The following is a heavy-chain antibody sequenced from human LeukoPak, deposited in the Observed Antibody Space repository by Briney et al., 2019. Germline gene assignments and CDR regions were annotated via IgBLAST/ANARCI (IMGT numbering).Heavy chain of an antibody. CDR3: ARTYYDILTGYNPYFDY. CDR1: GFTFSSYA. D-gene: IGHD3-9*01. CDR2: ISGSGGST. J-gene: IGHJ4*02. V-gene: IGHV3-23*01. Sequence: GGSLRLSCAASGFTFSSYAMSWVRQAPGKGLEWVSAISGSGGSTYYADSVKGRFTISRDNSKNTLYLQMNSLRAEDTAVYYCARTYYDILTGYNPYFDYWGQGTLVTVSS.